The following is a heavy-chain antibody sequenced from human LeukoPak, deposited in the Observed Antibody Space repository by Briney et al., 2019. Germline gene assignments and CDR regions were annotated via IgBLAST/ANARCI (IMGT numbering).Heavy chain of an antibody. J-gene: IGHJ4*02. CDR2: IYYTGAT. V-gene: IGHV4-59*08. Sequence: PSETLSLTCTVSGGSISSYYWTWIRQPPERGLEWIGYIYYTGATSYNPSLKSRVTISVDTSKKQFSLKLTSVTAADTAVYYCARYGGSGWVIDNWGQGTLVTVSS. D-gene: IGHD6-19*01. CDR3: ARYGGSGWVIDN. CDR1: GGSISSYY.